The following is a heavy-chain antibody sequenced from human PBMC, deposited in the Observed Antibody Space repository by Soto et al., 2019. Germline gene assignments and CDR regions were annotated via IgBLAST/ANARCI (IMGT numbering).Heavy chain of an antibody. D-gene: IGHD5-18*01. J-gene: IGHJ4*02. CDR3: AKVGFPYSYGYLFYY. CDR1: GFTFSTYA. V-gene: IGHV3-23*01. CDR2: ISASVGSI. Sequence: PGGSLRLSCAASGFTFSTYAMTWVRQAPGKGLEWVSVISASVGSIYYADSVKGRFTISRDNSKNTLYLQMISLRVEDTAVYYCAKVGFPYSYGYLFYYWGQGTLVTVSS.